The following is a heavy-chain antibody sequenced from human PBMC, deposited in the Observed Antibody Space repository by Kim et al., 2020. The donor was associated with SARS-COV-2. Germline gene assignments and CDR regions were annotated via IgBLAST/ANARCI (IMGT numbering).Heavy chain of an antibody. Sequence: GGSLRLSCEASGFRFNTFAMTWVRQAPGKGLEWVSVISGNGDITYYTESVKGRFTISRDNSKNTVYLQMDSLGAEDTAVYYCATARFGGTKYGKDVWGQG. CDR1: GFRFNTFA. CDR3: ATARFGGTKYGKDV. J-gene: IGHJ6*02. D-gene: IGHD1-7*01. V-gene: IGHV3-23*01. CDR2: ISGNGDIT.